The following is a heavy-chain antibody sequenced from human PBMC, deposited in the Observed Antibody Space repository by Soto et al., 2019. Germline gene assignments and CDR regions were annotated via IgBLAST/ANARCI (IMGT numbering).Heavy chain of an antibody. CDR2: FYWDGDQ. CDR1: GFSLNTSGVG. V-gene: IGHV2-5*02. CDR3: AHSGDYYDSSGYFGY. D-gene: IGHD3-22*01. Sequence: QITLKESGPTLVKPTQTLTLTCTFSGFSLNTSGVGVGWIRQPPGKALEWLALFYWDGDQRYSSSLKNRLTTXKDTSKNQVVLTMTNMDPVDTATYYCAHSGDYYDSSGYFGYWGQGTLVTVSS. J-gene: IGHJ4*02.